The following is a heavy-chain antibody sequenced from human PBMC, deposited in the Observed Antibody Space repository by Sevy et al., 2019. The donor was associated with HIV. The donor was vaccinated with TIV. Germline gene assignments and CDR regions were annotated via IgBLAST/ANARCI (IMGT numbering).Heavy chain of an antibody. J-gene: IGHJ6*03. D-gene: IGHD3-22*01. CDR1: GFSFDSYG. CDR2: ISGSGTRT. CDR3: AEGGGGHYDPDEIGYYFYYYNMDV. Sequence: GGSLRLSCAVSGFSFDSYGMTWVRQAPGKGLEWVSGISGSGTRTYYADSVKGRFIISRDNSKNTLYLQMNSLRSEDTAIYYCAEGGGGHYDPDEIGYYFYYYNMDVWGKGTMVTVSS. V-gene: IGHV3-23*01.